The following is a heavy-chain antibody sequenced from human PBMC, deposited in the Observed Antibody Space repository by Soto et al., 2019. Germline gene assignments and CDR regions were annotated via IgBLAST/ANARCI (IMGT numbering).Heavy chain of an antibody. CDR3: ARDRRXTNSWSPGDSYHYGLDV. Sequence: SETLSLTCTVSGVSITCGDYYWSWIRQAPGKGLEWIGNIFYSGATSYNPSLESRVTISLDRSKNQFSLKLDSVTAADTAVYYCARDRRXTNSWSPGDSYHYGLDVWGQGTTVTVSS. CDR1: GVSITCGDYY. V-gene: IGHV4-30-4*01. CDR2: IFYSGAT. J-gene: IGHJ6*02. D-gene: IGHD6-13*01.